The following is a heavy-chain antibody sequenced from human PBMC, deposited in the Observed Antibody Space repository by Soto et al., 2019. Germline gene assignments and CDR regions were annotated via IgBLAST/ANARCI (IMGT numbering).Heavy chain of an antibody. CDR3: AAAFGEE. J-gene: IGHJ4*02. CDR1: GFSFSSYG. D-gene: IGHD3-16*01. CDR2: IWYDGSKK. Sequence: QVQLVESGGGVVQPGRSLRLSCAASGFSFSSYGMLWVRQAPGKGLEWVARIWYDGSKKYYADSVEGRFTISRDNSKNTLSLQMNSLRAEDTAVYYCAAAFGEEWGQGTLVTVSS. V-gene: IGHV3-33*01.